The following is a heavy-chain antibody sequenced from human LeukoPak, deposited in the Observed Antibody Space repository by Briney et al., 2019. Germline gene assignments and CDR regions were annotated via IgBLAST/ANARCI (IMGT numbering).Heavy chain of an antibody. CDR2: LKSKADGGTT. V-gene: IGHV3-15*01. CDR1: GFTFSNYG. Sequence: GRSLRLSCAASGFTFSNYGMHWVRQAPGKGLEWVGRLKSKADGGTTDYAAPVKGRFTISRDDSKNTVYLQMNSLKIEDTAVYYCSPVVVTVSDYWGQGILVTVSS. CDR3: SPVVVTVSDY. J-gene: IGHJ4*02. D-gene: IGHD2-21*02.